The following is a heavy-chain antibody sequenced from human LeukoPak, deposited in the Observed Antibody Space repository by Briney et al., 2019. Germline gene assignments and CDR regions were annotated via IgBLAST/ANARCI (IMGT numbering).Heavy chain of an antibody. D-gene: IGHD5-18*01. Sequence: PGGSLRLSCAASGLTLSSYSMNWFPQAPGKGLEWVSYISSSSTIYYADSVKGRFTISRDNAKNSLYLQMNSLRAEDTAVCYCARDGYGWFDPWGQGTLVTVSS. CDR3: ARDGYGWFDP. CDR1: GLTLSSYS. J-gene: IGHJ5*02. CDR2: ISSSSTI. V-gene: IGHV3-48*01.